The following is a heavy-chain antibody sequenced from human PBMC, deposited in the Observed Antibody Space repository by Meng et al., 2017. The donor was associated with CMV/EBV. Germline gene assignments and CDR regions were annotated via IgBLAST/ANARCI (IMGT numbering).Heavy chain of an antibody. V-gene: IGHV4-4*07. CDR2: IYTSGST. Sequence: QVQLQESGPGLVKPSETLSLTCTVSGGSISSYYWSWIRQPAGKGLEWIGRIYTSGSTNYNPSLKSRVTMSVDTSKNQFTLKLSSVTAADTAVYYCARGGLYYYDSSGHFDYWGQGTLVTVSS. D-gene: IGHD3-22*01. J-gene: IGHJ4*02. CDR3: ARGGLYYYDSSGHFDY. CDR1: GGSISSYY.